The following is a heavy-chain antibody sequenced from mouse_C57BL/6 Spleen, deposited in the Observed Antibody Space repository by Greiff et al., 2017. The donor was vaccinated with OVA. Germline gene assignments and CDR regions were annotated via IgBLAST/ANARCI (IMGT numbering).Heavy chain of an antibody. J-gene: IGHJ4*01. CDR3: AGYDYDERAYYAMEY. V-gene: IGHV1-72*01. CDR2: IDPDSGGT. Sequence: QVQLQQPGAELVKPGASVKLSCKASGYTFTRYWMHWVKQRPGRGLEWIGRIDPDSGGTKYNGKFKSKATLTVDKTSSTAYLHLISLTYEDTVVYYCAGYDYDERAYYAMEYWGQGTSVTV. CDR1: GYTFTRYW. D-gene: IGHD2-4*01.